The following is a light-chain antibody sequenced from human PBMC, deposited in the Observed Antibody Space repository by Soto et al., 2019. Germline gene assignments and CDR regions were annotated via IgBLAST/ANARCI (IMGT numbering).Light chain of an antibody. CDR2: EVS. Sequence: QSALTQPASVSGSPGQSITISCTGTNSDVGAYNYVSWFQQHPGKAPKLIIFEVSNRPSGVSHRFSGSKSGNTASLTISGLQTEDEADYYCLSYTITSILVFGGGTKVTLL. CDR1: NSDVGAYNY. J-gene: IGLJ3*02. CDR3: LSYTITSILV. V-gene: IGLV2-14*01.